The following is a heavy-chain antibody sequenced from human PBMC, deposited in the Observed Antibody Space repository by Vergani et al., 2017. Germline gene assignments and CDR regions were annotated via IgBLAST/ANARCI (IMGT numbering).Heavy chain of an antibody. D-gene: IGHD3-3*01. V-gene: IGHV3-23*04. CDR3: AKDPYDFWTREVFFDH. J-gene: IGHJ4*02. CDR1: GFTFSDFS. CDR2: LSGSGESTSYGLIGSGENT. Sequence: VQLVESGGGLVKPGGSLRLSCAASGFTFSDFSMSWVRKAPGKGLEWVSALSGSGESTSYGLIGSGENTFYADSVKGRFTISRDNSKNTLYLQMNSLRAEDTAVYYCAKDPYDFWTREVFFDHWGQGTLVTVSS.